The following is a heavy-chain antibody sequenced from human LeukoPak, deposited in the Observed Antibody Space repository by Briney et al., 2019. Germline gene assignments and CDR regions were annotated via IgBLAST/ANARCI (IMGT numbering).Heavy chain of an antibody. Sequence: GGSLRLSCAASGLTFSSYWMHWVRQAPGKGLVWVSRINSDGSTTNYADSVKGRFTISRNNAKNTLYLQMNSLRAVDTAVYYCVPYGSAGFDPWGQGTLVTVSS. CDR2: INSDGSTT. CDR1: GLTFSSYW. CDR3: VPYGSAGFDP. J-gene: IGHJ5*02. D-gene: IGHD3-10*01. V-gene: IGHV3-74*01.